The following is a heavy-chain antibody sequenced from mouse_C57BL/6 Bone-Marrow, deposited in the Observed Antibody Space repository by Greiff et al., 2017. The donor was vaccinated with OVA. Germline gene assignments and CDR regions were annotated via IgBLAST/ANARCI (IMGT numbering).Heavy chain of an antibody. CDR1: GFTFSSYG. Sequence: EVKLVESGGDLVKPGGSLKLSCAASGFTFSSYGMSWVRQTPDKRLEWVATISSGGSYTYYPDSVKGRFTISRDNAKNTLYLQMSSLKSEDTAMYYCARHAFITTVVATDYWGQGTTLTVSS. J-gene: IGHJ2*01. D-gene: IGHD1-1*01. CDR3: ARHAFITTVVATDY. CDR2: ISSGGSYT. V-gene: IGHV5-6*01.